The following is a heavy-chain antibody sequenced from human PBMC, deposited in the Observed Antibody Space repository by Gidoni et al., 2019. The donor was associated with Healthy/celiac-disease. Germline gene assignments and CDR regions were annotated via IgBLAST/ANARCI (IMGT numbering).Heavy chain of an antibody. CDR2: IYYSGST. V-gene: IGHV4-30-4*01. CDR1: GGSISIGDYY. Sequence: QVQLQESGPGLVKPSQTLSLTCTVSGGSISIGDYYWSWIRQPPGKGLEWIGYIYYSGSTYYNPSLKSRVTISVDTSKNQFSLKLSSVTAADTAVYYCARSPYYYGSGSYSTDYWGQGTLVTVSS. J-gene: IGHJ4*02. CDR3: ARSPYYYGSGSYSTDY. D-gene: IGHD3-10*01.